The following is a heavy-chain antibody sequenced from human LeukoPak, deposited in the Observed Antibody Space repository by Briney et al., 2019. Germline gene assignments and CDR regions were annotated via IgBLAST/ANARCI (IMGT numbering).Heavy chain of an antibody. J-gene: IGHJ5*02. Sequence: PSETLSLTCTVSGGSISRYYWSWIRQPPGKGLEWIGYIYYSGSTNYNPSLKSRVTISVDTSKNRFSLRLYSVTPADTAVYYCARGEVAPNWFDPWGQGILVTVSS. CDR3: ARGEVAPNWFDP. V-gene: IGHV4-59*01. D-gene: IGHD5-12*01. CDR2: IYYSGST. CDR1: GGSISRYY.